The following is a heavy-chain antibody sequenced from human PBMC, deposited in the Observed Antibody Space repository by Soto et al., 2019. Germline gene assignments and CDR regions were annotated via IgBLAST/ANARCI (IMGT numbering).Heavy chain of an antibody. CDR1: GYTFTSYA. J-gene: IGHJ4*02. V-gene: IGHV1-3*01. CDR2: INAGNGNT. D-gene: IGHD1-7*01. CDR3: ARATLTGTRLNDY. Sequence: ASVKVSCKASGYTFTSYAMHLVRQAPGQRLEWMGWINAGNGNTKYSQKFQGRVTITRDTSASTAYMELSSLRSEDTAVYYCARATLTGTRLNDYWGQGTLVTVSS.